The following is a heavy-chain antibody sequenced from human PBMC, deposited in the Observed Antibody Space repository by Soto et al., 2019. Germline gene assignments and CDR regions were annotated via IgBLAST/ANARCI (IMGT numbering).Heavy chain of an antibody. J-gene: IGHJ4*02. Sequence: SETLSLTCTVSGGSISSGGYYWSWIRQHPGKGLEWIGYIYYSGSTYYNPSLKSRVTISVDTSKNQFSLKLSSVTAADTAVYYCARVYCSGGSCYKFDYWGQGTPVTVSS. CDR1: GGSISSGGYY. CDR2: IYYSGST. CDR3: ARVYCSGGSCYKFDY. V-gene: IGHV4-31*03. D-gene: IGHD2-15*01.